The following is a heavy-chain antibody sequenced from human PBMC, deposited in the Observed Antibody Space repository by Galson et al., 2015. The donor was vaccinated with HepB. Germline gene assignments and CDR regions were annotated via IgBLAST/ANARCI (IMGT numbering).Heavy chain of an antibody. V-gene: IGHV4-39*01. CDR3: ARVGIEFGYYDSSGYPRCTFDL. CDR2: VYYSGST. J-gene: IGHJ3*01. CDR1: GDSISSSSYY. D-gene: IGHD3-22*01. Sequence: SETLSLTCAVSGDSISSSSYYWGWIRQAPGKGLEWIGSVYYSGSTYYNPSLKSRVTISVDTSKNQFSLKLSSVTAADTAVHYCARVGIEFGYYDSSGYPRCTFDLWGQGTMVTVSS.